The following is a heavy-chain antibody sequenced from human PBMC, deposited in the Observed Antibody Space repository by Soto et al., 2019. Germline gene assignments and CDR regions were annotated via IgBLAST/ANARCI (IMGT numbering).Heavy chain of an antibody. CDR1: GYSFTSHW. V-gene: IGHV5-51*01. CDR3: ATSTGRGFDY. Sequence: GESLKISCKASGYSFTSHWIGWVRQMPGKGLEWMAIFYPGDSATKYSPSFQGHVSISADKSISTVYLQWGSLRASDTAIYYCATSTGRGFDYWGQGTLVTVSS. D-gene: IGHD1-26*01. CDR2: FYPGDSAT. J-gene: IGHJ4*02.